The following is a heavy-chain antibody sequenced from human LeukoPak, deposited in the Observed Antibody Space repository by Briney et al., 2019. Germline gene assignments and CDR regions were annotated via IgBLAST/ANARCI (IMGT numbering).Heavy chain of an antibody. Sequence: GGSLRLSCAASGFAFTIFGMNWVRQAPGKGPEWVSYIDARSGITYYADSVQGRFTISRDNAKESVFLQMIRLRVDDTAVYYCARTYDFGRGPPGDAFDNWGQGTPVTVSS. J-gene: IGHJ3*02. CDR2: IDARSGIT. CDR1: GFAFTIFG. V-gene: IGHV3-48*01. D-gene: IGHD3-3*01. CDR3: ARTYDFGRGPPGDAFDN.